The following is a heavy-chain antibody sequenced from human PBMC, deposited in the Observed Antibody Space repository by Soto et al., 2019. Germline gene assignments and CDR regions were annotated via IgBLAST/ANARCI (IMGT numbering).Heavy chain of an antibody. V-gene: IGHV3-15*07. Sequence: EVQLVESGGGLVKPGESLRLSCTASGLTLTDAWMKWVRQAPGKGLEWVGRLKSKTNGGTADYAATVRGRFTILRDDSKNMLYLQMNSLKTEDTALYYCAYYRDSRAVHFDSWGQGTLVTVSS. CDR2: LKSKTNGGTA. J-gene: IGHJ4*02. CDR3: AYYRDSRAVHFDS. CDR1: GLTLTDAW. D-gene: IGHD3-22*01.